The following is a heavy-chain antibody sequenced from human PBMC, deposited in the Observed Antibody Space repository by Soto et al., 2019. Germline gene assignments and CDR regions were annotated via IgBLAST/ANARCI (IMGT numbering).Heavy chain of an antibody. CDR2: INPNSGGT. J-gene: IGHJ5*02. CDR1: GYTFTGYY. D-gene: IGHD6-19*01. Sequence: ASVKVSCKASGYTFTGYYMHWVRQAPGQGLEWMGWINPNSGGTNYAQKFQGRVTMTRDTSISTAYMELSRLRSDDTAVYYCARDKERYSSGWYWFDPWGQGTLVTVSS. CDR3: ARDKERYSSGWYWFDP. V-gene: IGHV1-2*02.